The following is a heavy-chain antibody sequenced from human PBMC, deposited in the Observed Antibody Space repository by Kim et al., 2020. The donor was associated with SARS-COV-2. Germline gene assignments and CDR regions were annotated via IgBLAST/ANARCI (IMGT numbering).Heavy chain of an antibody. CDR2: ISGSGGST. CDR3: AKDNHYYGSGTQPRVYYYYGMDV. Sequence: GGSLRLSCAASGFTFSSYAMSWVRQAPGKGLEWVSAISGSGGSTYYADSVKGRFTISRDNSKNTLYLQMNSLRAEDTAVYYCAKDNHYYGSGTQPRVYYYYGMDVWGQGTTVTVSS. CDR1: GFTFSSYA. V-gene: IGHV3-23*01. D-gene: IGHD3-10*01. J-gene: IGHJ6*02.